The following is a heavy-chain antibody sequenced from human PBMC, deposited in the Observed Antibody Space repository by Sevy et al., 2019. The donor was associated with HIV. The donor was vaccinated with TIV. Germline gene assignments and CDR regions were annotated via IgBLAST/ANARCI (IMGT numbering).Heavy chain of an antibody. CDR1: GFTFSNYS. D-gene: IGHD3-16*02. CDR2: ISSSSTTL. V-gene: IGHV3-48*02. Sequence: GSLRLSCAASGFTFSNYSMNWVRQAPGKGLEWVSYISSSSTTLYYADSVKGRFTISRDNAKNSLYLQMNSLSDDDTAVYYCARSGGLRYWGQGTLVTVSS. CDR3: ARSGGLRY. J-gene: IGHJ4*02.